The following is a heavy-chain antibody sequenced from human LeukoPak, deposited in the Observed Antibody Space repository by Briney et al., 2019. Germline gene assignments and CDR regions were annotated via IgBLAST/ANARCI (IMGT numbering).Heavy chain of an antibody. J-gene: IGHJ4*02. CDR3: ARVVVAAYYFDY. CDR2: ISAYNGNT. CDR1: GYTFTSYG. Sequence: ASVKVSCKASGYTFTSYGISWVRQAPGQGLEWMGWISAYNGNTNYAQKLQGRVTLTTDTSTSTAYMELRSLRSDDTAVYYCARVVVAAYYFDYWGQGTLVTVSS. V-gene: IGHV1-18*01. D-gene: IGHD2-15*01.